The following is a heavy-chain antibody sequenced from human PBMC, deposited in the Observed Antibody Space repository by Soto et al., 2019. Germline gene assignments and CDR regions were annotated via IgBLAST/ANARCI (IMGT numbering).Heavy chain of an antibody. Sequence: GASMKVSCKASGYTFTSYAINWVRQATGQGLESMALTNPNSGNTGYAQKFQGRVTMTRNTSISTAYMELSSLISEDTAVYYCARGELSYIAAAGIGSYYYYGMDVWGQGTTVTVSS. CDR1: GYTFTSYA. CDR3: ARGELSYIAAAGIGSYYYYGMDV. J-gene: IGHJ6*02. CDR2: TNPNSGNT. D-gene: IGHD6-13*01. V-gene: IGHV1-8*01.